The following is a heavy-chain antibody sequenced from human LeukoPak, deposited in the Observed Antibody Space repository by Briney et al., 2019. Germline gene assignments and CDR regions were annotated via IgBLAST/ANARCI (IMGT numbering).Heavy chain of an antibody. Sequence: GGSLRLSCAASGFTFSSYGMNSVRQAPGKGLEWVSYISGSGNTMYYADSVKGRFTISRDNAKNSLYLQMNSLRAEDTAVYYCARVGSWEFDYWGQGTLVTVSS. CDR3: ARVGSWEFDY. J-gene: IGHJ4*02. D-gene: IGHD1-26*01. CDR1: GFTFSSYG. CDR2: ISGSGNTM. V-gene: IGHV3-48*03.